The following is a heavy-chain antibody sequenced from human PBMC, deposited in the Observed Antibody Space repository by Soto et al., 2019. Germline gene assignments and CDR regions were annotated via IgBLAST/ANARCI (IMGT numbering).Heavy chain of an antibody. CDR2: ITPLYGTK. CDR3: ARGGTLKAFDP. CDR1: GGTFSSYS. D-gene: IGHD3-16*01. Sequence: QVQLVQSGPEVKEPGSSVKVSCKTSGGTFSSYSLNWVRQAPGQGLEWMGVITPLYGTKNYAQRFRGRVTFAADESTITVFMELTRATSDDTVVYFRARGGTLKAFDPWGQGTLVTVSS. J-gene: IGHJ5*02. V-gene: IGHV1-69*12.